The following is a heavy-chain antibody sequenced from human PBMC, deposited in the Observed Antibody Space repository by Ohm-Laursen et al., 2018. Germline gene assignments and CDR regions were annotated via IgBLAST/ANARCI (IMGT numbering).Heavy chain of an antibody. D-gene: IGHD3-22*01. CDR2: IYYSGST. Sequence: SQTLSLTCTVSGGSISSGGYYWSWIRQHPGKGLEWIGYIYYSGSTYYNPSLKSRVTISVDTSKNQFSLKLSSVTAADTAVYYCARDRNYDSKWYWDAFDIWGQGTMVTVSS. V-gene: IGHV4-31*03. CDR3: ARDRNYDSKWYWDAFDI. J-gene: IGHJ3*02. CDR1: GGSISSGGYY.